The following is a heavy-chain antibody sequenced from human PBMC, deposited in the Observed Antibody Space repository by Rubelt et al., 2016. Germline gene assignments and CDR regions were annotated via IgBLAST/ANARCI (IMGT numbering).Heavy chain of an antibody. CDR3: ARGPGCSSLSCPYYFDY. J-gene: IGHJ4*02. Sequence: RAAGEGLEWIGIINPSGGSTIYAQKFEGRVTVTRDTSASTAYMDLSSLRSEDTAVYYCARGPGCSSLSCPYYFDYWGQGTLVIVSS. D-gene: IGHD2-2*01. V-gene: IGHV1-46*01. CDR2: INPSGGST.